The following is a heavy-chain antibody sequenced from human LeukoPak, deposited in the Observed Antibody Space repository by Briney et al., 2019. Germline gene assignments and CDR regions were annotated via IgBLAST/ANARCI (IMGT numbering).Heavy chain of an antibody. CDR2: IIPIFGTA. V-gene: IGHV1-69*05. J-gene: IGHJ3*02. CDR1: GGTFSSYA. CDR3: ARELVVGDAFDI. Sequence: GASVMVSCKASGGTFSSYAISWVRQAPGQGLEWMGRIIPIFGTANYAQKFQGRVTITTDESTSTAYMELSSLRSEDTAVYYCARELVVGDAFDIWGQGTMVTVSS. D-gene: IGHD3-22*01.